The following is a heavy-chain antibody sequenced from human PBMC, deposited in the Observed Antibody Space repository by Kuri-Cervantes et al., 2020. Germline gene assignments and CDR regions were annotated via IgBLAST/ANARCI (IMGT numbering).Heavy chain of an antibody. J-gene: IGHJ6*02. D-gene: IGHD6-13*01. CDR2: ISAYNGNT. CDR1: GYTFTSYG. CDR3: ARGVPPIAAAGTEDYYYGMDV. V-gene: IGHV1-18*01. Sequence: ASVKVSCKASGYTFTSYGISWVRQAPGQGLEWMGWISAYNGNTNYAQKLQGRVTMTTDTSTSTAYMELRSLRSDDTAVYYCARGVPPIAAAGTEDYYYGMDVWGQGTTVTVSS.